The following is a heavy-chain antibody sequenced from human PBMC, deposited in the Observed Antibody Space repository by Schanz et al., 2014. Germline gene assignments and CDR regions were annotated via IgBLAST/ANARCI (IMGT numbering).Heavy chain of an antibody. CDR1: GFTFTNYA. CDR3: ARGDPVAGLDY. V-gene: IGHV3-23*01. CDR2: ISGSGGST. J-gene: IGHJ4*02. Sequence: EVQLLESGGGLVQPGGSLRLSCAASGFTFTNYAMTWVRQAPGKGLEWVSGISGSGGSTYDAGSVKGRFTISRDNSKNTVYLQMNSLRGEDTGMYYCARGDPVAGLDYWGRGTLVTVSS.